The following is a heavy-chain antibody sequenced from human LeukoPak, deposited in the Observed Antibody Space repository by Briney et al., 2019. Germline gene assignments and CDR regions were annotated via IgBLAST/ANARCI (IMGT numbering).Heavy chain of an antibody. CDR1: GFAFSAYG. Sequence: PGGSLRLSCAASGFAFSAYGVNWVRQAPGKGLEWVSSITSNTGNIYYADSVKGRFTFSRDNAKNSLYLQMNSLRAEDTAVYYCAIPGSYCGGDCYPYYFDYWGQGTLVTVSS. CDR2: ITSNTGNI. D-gene: IGHD2-21*01. CDR3: AIPGSYCGGDCYPYYFDY. J-gene: IGHJ4*02. V-gene: IGHV3-21*01.